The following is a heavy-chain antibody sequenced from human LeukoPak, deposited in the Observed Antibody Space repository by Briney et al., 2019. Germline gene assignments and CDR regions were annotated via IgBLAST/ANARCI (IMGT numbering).Heavy chain of an antibody. J-gene: IGHJ5*02. V-gene: IGHV4-4*08. CDR2: IYHSGAT. CDR3: ARDYYYDSSGYSSHWFDP. Sequence: SETLSLTCTVSGGSLSRYSWNWVRQPPGKGLEWVGYIYHSGATNYNPSLKSRVTISLDTYKDHFSLSLRSVTAADTAVYYCARDYYYDSSGYSSHWFDPWGQGTLVTVSS. CDR1: GGSLSRYS. D-gene: IGHD3-22*01.